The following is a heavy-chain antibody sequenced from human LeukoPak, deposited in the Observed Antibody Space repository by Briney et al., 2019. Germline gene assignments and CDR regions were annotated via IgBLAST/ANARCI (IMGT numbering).Heavy chain of an antibody. Sequence: SQTLSLTCTVSGGSIIRGAFYWHWIRQPAGKGLEWIGRVHTSGSTHYDPSLSSRVTISLDTSKNQCSLRLSSVTAADTAVYYCARGPANGASYFDYWGQGSLVTVYS. V-gene: IGHV4-61*02. J-gene: IGHJ4*02. CDR1: GGSIIRGAFY. CDR2: VHTSGST. CDR3: ARGPANGASYFDY. D-gene: IGHD1-1*01.